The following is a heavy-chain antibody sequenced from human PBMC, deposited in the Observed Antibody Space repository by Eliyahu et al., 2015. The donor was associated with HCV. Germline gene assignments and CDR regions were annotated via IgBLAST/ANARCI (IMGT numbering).Heavy chain of an antibody. J-gene: IGHJ5*02. CDR3: AXGGLYYDFWSGQNWFDP. CDR1: GGSIXSGGYY. CDR2: IYYSGST. V-gene: IGHV4-31*03. Sequence: QVQLQESGPGLVKPSQTLSLTCTVXGGSIXSGGYYWSWIRQHPGKGLEWIGYIYYSGSTYYNPSLKSRVTISVDTSKNQFSLKLSSVTAADTAVYYCAXGGLYYDFWSGQNWFDPWGQGTLVTVSS. D-gene: IGHD3-3*01.